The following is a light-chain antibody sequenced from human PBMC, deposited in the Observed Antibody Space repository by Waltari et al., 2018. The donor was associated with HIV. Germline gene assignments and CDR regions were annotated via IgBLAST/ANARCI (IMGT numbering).Light chain of an antibody. CDR3: TSYTSSNSLA. Sequence: QSALTQPASVAGSPGPSITISCTGTSSDVGGYNYVSWYQQHPRKAPKLIIYDVSYRPSGVSNRFSGSKSGSTASLTISGLQAEDEADYYCTSYTSSNSLAFGGGTKLTVL. CDR2: DVS. CDR1: SSDVGGYNY. J-gene: IGLJ3*02. V-gene: IGLV2-14*01.